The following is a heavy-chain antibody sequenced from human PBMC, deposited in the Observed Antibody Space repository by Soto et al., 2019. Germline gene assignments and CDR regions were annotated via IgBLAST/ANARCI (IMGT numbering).Heavy chain of an antibody. CDR1: GGSISSGGYY. D-gene: IGHD1-7*01. Sequence: QVQLQESGPGLVKPSQTLSLTCTVSGGSISSGGYYWSWIRQHPGKGLEWIGYIYYSGSTYYNPSLKCRFTISVDTSKNQFSLKLSSVTAADTAVYYCPRADEAELDYWGQGTLVTVSS. CDR2: IYYSGST. CDR3: PRADEAELDY. J-gene: IGHJ4*02. V-gene: IGHV4-31*03.